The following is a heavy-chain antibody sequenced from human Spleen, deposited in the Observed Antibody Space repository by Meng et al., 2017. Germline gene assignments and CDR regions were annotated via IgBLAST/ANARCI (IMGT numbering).Heavy chain of an antibody. V-gene: IGHV1-69*06. CDR2: IIPIFGTA. CDR1: GCPFSSYA. J-gene: IGHJ4*02. D-gene: IGHD6-25*01. CDR3: ARDEDISAAGKLFGDY. Sequence: VSLGESGAGVKKPGASVKVSWKASGCPFSSYAISWVRQAPGRGLEWMGGIIPIFGTANYAQKFQGRVTITADKSTSTAYMELSSLRSEDTAMYYCARDEDISAAGKLFGDYWGQGTLVTVSS.